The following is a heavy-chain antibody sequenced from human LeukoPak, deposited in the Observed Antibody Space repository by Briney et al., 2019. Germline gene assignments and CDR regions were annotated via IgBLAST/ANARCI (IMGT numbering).Heavy chain of an antibody. D-gene: IGHD6-19*01. V-gene: IGHV3-30*15. J-gene: IGHJ4*02. CDR3: VREQPGDGWSGFDY. CDR2: ISDDGSRQ. Sequence: PGGSLRLSCAASGFTFRSYAMHWVRQAPGKGLEWVAVISDDGSRQHYADFLEGRFTISRDNSKNTVSLQMSSLTSEDTAVYFCVREQPGDGWSGFDYWGQGTLATVSS. CDR1: GFTFRSYA.